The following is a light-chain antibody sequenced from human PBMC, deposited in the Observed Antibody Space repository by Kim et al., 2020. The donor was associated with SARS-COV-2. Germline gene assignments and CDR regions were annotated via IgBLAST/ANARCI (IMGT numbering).Light chain of an antibody. CDR2: DAS. CDR3: QQRSNWPPLT. V-gene: IGKV3-11*01. J-gene: IGKJ4*01. CDR1: RSVSSY. Sequence: SPGEGATLACRASRSVSSYLAWYQQKPGQAPRLLIYDASDRATGIPARFSGSGSGTDFTLTISSLGPEDFAVYYCQQRSNWPPLTFGGGTKVDIK.